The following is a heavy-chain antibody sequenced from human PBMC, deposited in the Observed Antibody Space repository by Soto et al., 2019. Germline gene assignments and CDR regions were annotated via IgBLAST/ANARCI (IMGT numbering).Heavy chain of an antibody. V-gene: IGHV1-8*01. J-gene: IGHJ6*02. D-gene: IGHD6-13*01. CDR2: MNPNSGNT. CDR3: AKLGQQRDYYYGMDV. Sequence: ASAKVSCKASGYTFTSYDINWVRQATGQGLEWMGWMNPNSGNTGYAQKFQGRVTMTRNTSISTAYMELSSLRSEDTAVYYCAKLGQQRDYYYGMDVWGQGTTVTVSS. CDR1: GYTFTSYD.